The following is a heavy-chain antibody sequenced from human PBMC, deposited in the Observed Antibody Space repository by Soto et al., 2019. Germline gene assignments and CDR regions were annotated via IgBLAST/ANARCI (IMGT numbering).Heavy chain of an antibody. CDR2: ISGSGGST. V-gene: IGHV3-23*01. J-gene: IGHJ4*02. D-gene: IGHD3-22*01. CDR3: AKDLGDSSGYYPGY. Sequence: EVQLLESGGGLVQPGGSLRLSCAASGFTFSSYAMSWVRQAPGKGLEWVSAISGSGGSTYYADSGKGRFTISRDNSKNTLYLQMNCLRAEDTAVYYCAKDLGDSSGYYPGYWGQGTLVTVSS. CDR1: GFTFSSYA.